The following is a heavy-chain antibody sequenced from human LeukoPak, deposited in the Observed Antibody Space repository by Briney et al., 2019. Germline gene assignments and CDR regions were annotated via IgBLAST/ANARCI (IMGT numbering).Heavy chain of an antibody. V-gene: IGHV4-59*11. J-gene: IGHJ6*03. D-gene: IGHD6-13*01. CDR1: GGSISSHY. CDR3: ARDGYSSSWYGSYYYMDV. Sequence: SETLSLTCTVSGGSISSHYWSWIRQPPGKGLEWIGYIYYSGSTNYNPSLKSRVTISVDTSKNQFSLKLSSVTAADTAVYYCARDGYSSSWYGSYYYMDVWGKGTTVTVSS. CDR2: IYYSGST.